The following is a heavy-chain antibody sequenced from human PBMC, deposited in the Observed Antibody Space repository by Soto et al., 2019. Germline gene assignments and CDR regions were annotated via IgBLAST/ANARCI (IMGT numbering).Heavy chain of an antibody. CDR2: IWYDGSNK. CDR3: ARDHEQWLVN. D-gene: IGHD6-19*01. CDR1: GFTFSSYA. Sequence: VQVLESGGGLVQPGGSLRLSCAASGFTFSSYAMSWVRQAPGKGLEWVAVIWYDGSNKYYADSVKGRFTISRDNSKNTLYLQMNSLRAEDTAVYYCARDHEQWLVNWGQGTLVTVSS. V-gene: IGHV3-33*08. J-gene: IGHJ4*02.